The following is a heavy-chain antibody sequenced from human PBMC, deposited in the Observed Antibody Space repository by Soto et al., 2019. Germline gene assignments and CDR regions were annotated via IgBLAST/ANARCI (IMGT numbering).Heavy chain of an antibody. J-gene: IGHJ3*01. CDR1: AFTFNNYA. CDR3: AKNGGRSAWKIGHHDAFDV. Sequence: EVQVLESGGGLVQPGGSLRLSCAVSAFTFNNYAMTWVRQAPGKGLEWVSSISGSGDTTDYADSVKGRFTISRDNSKNTLCLQMNSLRVEDTAVYSCAKNGGRSAWKIGHHDAFDVWGQGTMVTVSS. V-gene: IGHV3-23*01. D-gene: IGHD3-16*01. CDR2: ISGSGDTT.